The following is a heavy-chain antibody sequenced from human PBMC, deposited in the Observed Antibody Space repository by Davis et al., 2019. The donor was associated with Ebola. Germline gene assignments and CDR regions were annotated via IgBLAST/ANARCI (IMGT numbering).Heavy chain of an antibody. CDR3: AKGTNYYDSSGYYLNNAFDI. CDR2: ISYDGSNK. CDR1: GFTFSSYA. V-gene: IGHV3-30*04. Sequence: GESLKISCAASGFTFSSYAMHWVRQAPGKGLEWVAVISYDGSNKYYADSVKGRFTISRDNSKNTLYLQMNSLRAEDTAVYYCAKGTNYYDSSGYYLNNAFDIWGQGTMVTVSS. D-gene: IGHD3-22*01. J-gene: IGHJ3*02.